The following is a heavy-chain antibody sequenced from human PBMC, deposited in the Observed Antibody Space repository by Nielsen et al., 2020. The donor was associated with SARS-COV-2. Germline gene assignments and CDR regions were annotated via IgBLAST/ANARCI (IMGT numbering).Heavy chain of an antibody. J-gene: IGHJ4*02. V-gene: IGHV3-48*02. CDR3: ARDDGSGSYALDY. Sequence: GESLKISCAASGFTFSSYSMNWVRQAPGKGLEWVSYISSSSSTIYYADSVKGRFTISRDNAKNSLYLQMNSLRDEDTAVYYCARDDGSGSYALDYWGQGTLVTVSS. D-gene: IGHD3-10*01. CDR1: GFTFSSYS. CDR2: ISSSSSTI.